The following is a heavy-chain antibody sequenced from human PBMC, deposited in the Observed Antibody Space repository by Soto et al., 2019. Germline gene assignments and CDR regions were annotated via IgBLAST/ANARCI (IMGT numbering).Heavy chain of an antibody. CDR1: GGSFSGYY. J-gene: IGHJ4*02. CDR2: INHSGST. CDR3: ARGVLGLEGPAGDYFDH. Sequence: SETLSLTCAVYGGSFSGYYWSWIRQPPGKGLEWIGEINHSGSTNYNPSLKSRVTISVDTSKNQFSLKLSSVTAADTAVYYCARGVLGLEGPAGDYFDHWGQGTLVTVSS. V-gene: IGHV4-34*01. D-gene: IGHD1-1*01.